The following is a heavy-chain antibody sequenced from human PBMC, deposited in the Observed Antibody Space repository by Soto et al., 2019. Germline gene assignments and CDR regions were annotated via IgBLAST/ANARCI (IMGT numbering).Heavy chain of an antibody. V-gene: IGHV4-30-4*01. D-gene: IGHD2-8*01. CDR1: GGSISGGVHS. CDR2: IFDSGST. Sequence: QVQLQESGPGLVKPSETLSLTCTVSGGSISGGVHSWSWIRQPPGKGLEWIGHIFDSGSTYYNPYLNSRLTLSVDTSKNQFSLRLSSVTAADTAVYYCAREIMPLTNDWYFDLWGRGTLVTVSS. CDR3: AREIMPLTNDWYFDL. J-gene: IGHJ2*01.